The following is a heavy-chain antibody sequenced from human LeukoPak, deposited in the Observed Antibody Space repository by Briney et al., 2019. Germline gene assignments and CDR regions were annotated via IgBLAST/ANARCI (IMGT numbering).Heavy chain of an antibody. CDR3: ARGWTDFRSGPLLDY. D-gene: IGHD3-3*01. Sequence: SETLSLTCTVSGGSIGRSTYYWARIRQPPGKGLEWIGYIDYSVSTNYNPSLKSRVTISVAKSKKQFPLDVISVTAAETAVYYYARGWTDFRSGPLLDYWGQGALVIVAS. CDR2: IDYSVST. J-gene: IGHJ4*02. CDR1: GGSIGRSTYY. V-gene: IGHV4-61*05.